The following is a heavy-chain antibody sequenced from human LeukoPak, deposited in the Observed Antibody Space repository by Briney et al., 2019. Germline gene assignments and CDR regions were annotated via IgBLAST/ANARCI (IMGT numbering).Heavy chain of an antibody. J-gene: IGHJ4*02. CDR3: ARYYGSGGLDH. D-gene: IGHD3-10*01. V-gene: IGHV1-3*01. Sequence: GASVTVSCKASGYTFTNYAMHWVRQAPGQRLEWMGWIHAGNGDTRYSQKLQGRVTFTRDTSASTAYMELSSLISEDTAVYYCARYYGSGGLDHWGQRTLVTVSS. CDR1: GYTFTNYA. CDR2: IHAGNGDT.